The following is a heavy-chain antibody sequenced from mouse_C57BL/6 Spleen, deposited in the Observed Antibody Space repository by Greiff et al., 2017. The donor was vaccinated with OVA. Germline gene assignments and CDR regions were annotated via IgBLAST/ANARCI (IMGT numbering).Heavy chain of an antibody. D-gene: IGHD2-2*01. CDR2: IDPSDSYT. CDR3: ARWGGYDGIDV. V-gene: IGHV1-69*01. J-gene: IGHJ1*03. CDR1: GYTFTSYW. Sequence: QVQLQQPGAELVMPGASVKLSCKASGYTFTSYWMHWVKQRPGQGLEWIGEIDPSDSYTNYNQKFKGKSTLTVDKSSSAAYMQLSSLTSEDSAVYYCARWGGYDGIDVWGTGTRVTVSS.